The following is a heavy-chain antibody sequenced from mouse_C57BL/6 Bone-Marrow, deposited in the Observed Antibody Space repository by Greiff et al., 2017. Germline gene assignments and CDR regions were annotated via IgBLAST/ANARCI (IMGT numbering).Heavy chain of an antibody. CDR2: ISSGGSYT. V-gene: IGHV5-6*01. CDR3: ARQVITTSAWFAY. CDR1: GFTFSSYG. J-gene: IGHJ3*01. D-gene: IGHD2-4*01. Sequence: EVHLVESGGDLVKPGGSLKLSCAASGFTFSSYGMSWVRQTPDKRLEWVATISSGGSYTYYPDSVKGRFTISRDNAKNTLYLQLSSLKSEDTAMYYCARQVITTSAWFAYWGQGTLVTVSA.